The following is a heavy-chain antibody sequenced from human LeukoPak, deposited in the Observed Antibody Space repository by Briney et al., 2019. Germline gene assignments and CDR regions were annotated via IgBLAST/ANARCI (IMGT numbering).Heavy chain of an antibody. CDR2: INPSGGST. D-gene: IGHD5-24*01. CDR1: GYTFTSYY. V-gene: IGHV1-46*01. CDR3: ARELERNYFDY. J-gene: IGHJ4*02. Sequence: ASVNVSCKASGYTFTSYYIHWVRQAPGQGLEWMGIINPSGGSTTYAQKFQGRVTMTRDTSTSTVYMELSSLTSEDTAVYYCARELERNYFDYWGQGTLVTVSS.